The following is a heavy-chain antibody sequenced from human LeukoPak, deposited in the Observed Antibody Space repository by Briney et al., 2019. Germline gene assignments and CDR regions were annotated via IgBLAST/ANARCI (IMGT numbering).Heavy chain of an antibody. D-gene: IGHD4-17*01. CDR3: ARAGTNLGDYDY. Sequence: SETLSLTCTVSGYSISSGYYWGWIRQPPGKGLEWIGSIYHSGSTYYNPSLKSRVTISVDTSKNQFSPKLSSVTAADTAVYYCARAGTNLGDYDYWGQGTLVTVSS. V-gene: IGHV4-38-2*02. CDR2: IYHSGST. CDR1: GYSISSGYY. J-gene: IGHJ4*02.